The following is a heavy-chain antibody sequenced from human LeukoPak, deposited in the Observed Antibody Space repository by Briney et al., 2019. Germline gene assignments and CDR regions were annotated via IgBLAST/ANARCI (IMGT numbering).Heavy chain of an antibody. D-gene: IGHD3-22*01. CDR2: IYISGST. J-gene: IGHJ3*02. Sequence: SETLSLTSTVSGDSISTYYWSWIRQPAGKGLEWIGRIYISGSTNYNPSLKSRVTMSVDTSKNQFSLELSSVTAADTAVYYCARAKTYFYDTSGIGTFDIWGQGTMVTVSS. CDR3: ARAKTYFYDTSGIGTFDI. V-gene: IGHV4-4*07. CDR1: GDSISTYY.